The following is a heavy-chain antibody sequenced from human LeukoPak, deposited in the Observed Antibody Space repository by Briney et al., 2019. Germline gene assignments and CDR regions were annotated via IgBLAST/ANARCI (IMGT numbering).Heavy chain of an antibody. CDR3: AREGASTSFGY. V-gene: IGHV3-53*01. CDR1: GFTVSSNY. D-gene: IGHD4/OR15-4a*01. J-gene: IGHJ4*02. CDR2: LYSGGNT. Sequence: GGSLRLSCVVSGFTVSSNYMSWVRQAPGKGLEWVSVLYSGGNTYHADSVKGRFTISRDNSKNTLYLQMNSLRAEDTAVYYCAREGASTSFGYWGQGTLVTVSS.